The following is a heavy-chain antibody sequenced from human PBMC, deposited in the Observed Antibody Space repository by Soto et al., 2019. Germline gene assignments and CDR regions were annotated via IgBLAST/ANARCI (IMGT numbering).Heavy chain of an antibody. Sequence: SETLSLTCTVSGGSVSSGSYYWSWIRQPPGKGLEWIGYIYYSGSTNYNPSLKTRVTISIDTTKNQLSRKPCSVTAADTAVYYCARDLPRATTYYDFWSGYGGYYYGMDVWGQGTMVTVSS. CDR1: GGSVSSGSYY. D-gene: IGHD3-3*01. V-gene: IGHV4-61*01. CDR3: ARDLPRATTYYDFWSGYGGYYYGMDV. J-gene: IGHJ6*02. CDR2: IYYSGST.